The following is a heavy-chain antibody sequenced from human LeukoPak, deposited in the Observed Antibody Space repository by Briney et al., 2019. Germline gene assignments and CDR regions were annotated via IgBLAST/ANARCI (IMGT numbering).Heavy chain of an antibody. CDR2: ISAYNGDT. J-gene: IGHJ4*02. Sequence: ASVKVPCKASGYTFTSYGLSWVRQAPGQGLEWMGWISAYNGDTVYARKFQGRVTMTTDTSTSTAYMELRSLRSDDTAVYYCARVPSYEPEDYWGQGTLVTVSS. V-gene: IGHV1-18*04. CDR3: ARVPSYEPEDY. CDR1: GYTFTSYG. D-gene: IGHD3-16*01.